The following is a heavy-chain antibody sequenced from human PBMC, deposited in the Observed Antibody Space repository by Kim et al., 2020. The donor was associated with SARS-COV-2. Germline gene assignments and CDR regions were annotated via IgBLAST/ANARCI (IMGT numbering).Heavy chain of an antibody. J-gene: IGHJ4*02. CDR3: ARGRDDYIWGSYRLFDY. D-gene: IGHD3-16*02. Sequence: LKSRVTISVDTSKTQFSLKLSSVTAADTAVYYCARGRDDYIWGSYRLFDYWGQGTLVTVSS. V-gene: IGHV4-39*01.